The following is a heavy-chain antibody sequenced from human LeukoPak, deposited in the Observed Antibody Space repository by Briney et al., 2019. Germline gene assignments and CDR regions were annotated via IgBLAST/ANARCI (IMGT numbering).Heavy chain of an antibody. Sequence: GGSLRLSCAASGFTFSSYAMHWVRQAPGKGLEWVAVISYDGSNKYYADSVKGRFTISRDNSKNTLYLQMNSLRAEDAAVYYCARDYCSGGSCYGQSDYWGQGTLVTVSS. D-gene: IGHD2-15*01. CDR2: ISYDGSNK. CDR1: GFTFSSYA. CDR3: ARDYCSGGSCYGQSDY. V-gene: IGHV3-30*04. J-gene: IGHJ4*02.